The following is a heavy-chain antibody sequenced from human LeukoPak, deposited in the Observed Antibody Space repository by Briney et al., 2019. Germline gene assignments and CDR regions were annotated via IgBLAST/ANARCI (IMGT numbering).Heavy chain of an antibody. V-gene: IGHV3-30-3*01. J-gene: IGHJ4*02. CDR2: ISYDGSNK. CDR1: GFTFSSYA. CDR3: AREVMSGWRRGRFDY. D-gene: IGHD6-19*01. Sequence: GGSLRLSCAASGFTFSSYAMHWVRQAPGKGREWVAVISYDGSNKYYADSVKGRFTISRDNSKHTLYLQMNSLRAEDTAVYYCAREVMSGWRRGRFDYWGQGTLVTVSS.